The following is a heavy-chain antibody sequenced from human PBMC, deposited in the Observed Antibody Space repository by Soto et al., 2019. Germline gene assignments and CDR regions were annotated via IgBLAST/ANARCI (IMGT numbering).Heavy chain of an antibody. CDR3: ASSTKPGYSGYDLSGYYGMDV. V-gene: IGHV1-69*06. D-gene: IGHD5-12*01. Sequence: GASVKVSCKASGYTFTSSGMSWVRQAPGQGLEWMGGIIPIFGTANYAQKFQGRVTITADKSTSTAYMELSSLRSEDTAVYYCASSTKPGYSGYDLSGYYGMDVWGQGTTVTVS. J-gene: IGHJ6*02. CDR1: GYTFTSSG. CDR2: IIPIFGTA.